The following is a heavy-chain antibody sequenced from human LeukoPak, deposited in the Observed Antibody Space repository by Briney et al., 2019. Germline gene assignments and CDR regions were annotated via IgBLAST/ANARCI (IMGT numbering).Heavy chain of an antibody. CDR1: GFTFSSYT. D-gene: IGHD3/OR15-3a*01. CDR3: ARDGQVNWFDP. V-gene: IGHV3-21*01. CDR2: ISSTSTHT. J-gene: IGHJ5*02. Sequence: RPGGSLRLSCAASGFTFSSYTMNWVRQAPGKGLEWVSAISSTSTHTYYADSLKGRFTISRDNAKNSLYLQMNSLRVEDTAVYYCARDGQVNWFDPWGQGTLVTVSS.